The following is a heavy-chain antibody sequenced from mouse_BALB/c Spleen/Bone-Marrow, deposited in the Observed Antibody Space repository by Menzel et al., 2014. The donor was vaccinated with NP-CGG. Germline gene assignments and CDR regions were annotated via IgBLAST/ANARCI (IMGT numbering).Heavy chain of an antibody. CDR2: ISSGGSYT. CDR1: GFTFSSYG. CDR3: ARRRDYDYFDY. V-gene: IGHV5-6*02. D-gene: IGHD2-4*01. J-gene: IGHJ2*01. Sequence: EVILVESGGDLVKPGGSLKLSCAASGFTFSSYGMSWVRQIPDKRLEWVATISSGGSYTLYPDSVKGRFTISRDNAKNTLNLQMTSLKSEDTAMYYCARRRDYDYFDYWGQGTTLTVSS.